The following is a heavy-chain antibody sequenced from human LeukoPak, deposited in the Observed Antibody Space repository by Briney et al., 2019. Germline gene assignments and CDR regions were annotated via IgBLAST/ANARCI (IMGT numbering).Heavy chain of an antibody. Sequence: SVKVSCKASGGAFSSYAISWVRQAPGQGLEWMGGIIPISGTTNYAQKFQGRVTITADESTSTAYMELSSLRSEDTAMYYCATYCSSANCYIWGYYFDYWGQGTLVTVSS. CDR2: IIPISGTT. CDR1: GGAFSSYA. D-gene: IGHD2-2*01. CDR3: ATYCSSANCYIWGYYFDY. J-gene: IGHJ4*02. V-gene: IGHV1-69*13.